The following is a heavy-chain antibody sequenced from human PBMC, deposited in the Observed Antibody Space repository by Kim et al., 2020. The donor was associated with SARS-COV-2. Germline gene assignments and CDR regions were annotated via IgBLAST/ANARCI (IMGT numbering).Heavy chain of an antibody. CDR2: INTNTGNP. CDR1: GYTFTSYA. J-gene: IGHJ6*02. Sequence: ASVKVSCKASGYTFTSYAMNWVRQAPGQGLEWMGWINTNTGNPTYAQGFTGRFVFSLDTSVSTAYLQISSLKAEDTAVYYCARYEGIRVLELVPHYSYYGMDVWGQGTTVTVSS. CDR3: ARYEGIRVLELVPHYSYYGMDV. D-gene: IGHD3-3*01. V-gene: IGHV7-4-1*02.